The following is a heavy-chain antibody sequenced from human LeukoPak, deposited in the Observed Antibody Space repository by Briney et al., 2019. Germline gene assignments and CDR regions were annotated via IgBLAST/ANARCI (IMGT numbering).Heavy chain of an antibody. Sequence: ASVKVSSKASGYTFTAYYIHWVRQAPGQGLEWMGRINPKSGDTNYAQKFQGRVTMTRDTSVSTAYMELSGLTSDDTAVYYFVRKDYFDTTFDYWGQGTLVTVSS. CDR3: VRKDYFDTTFDY. J-gene: IGHJ4*02. CDR1: GYTFTAYY. D-gene: IGHD2/OR15-2a*01. V-gene: IGHV1-2*02. CDR2: INPKSGDT.